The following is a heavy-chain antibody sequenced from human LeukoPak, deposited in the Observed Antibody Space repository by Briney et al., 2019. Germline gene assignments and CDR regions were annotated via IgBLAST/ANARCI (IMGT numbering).Heavy chain of an antibody. CDR1: GYTFTGYY. D-gene: IGHD3-3*02. CDR2: INPNSGGT. J-gene: IGHJ3*02. Sequence: ASVKVSCKASGYTFTGYYMHWVRQAPGQGLEWMGWINPNSGGTNYAQKFQGRVTMTRDTSISTAYMELSRLRSDDTAVYYCARDYEQSWSGNAFDIWGQGTMVTVSS. CDR3: ARDYEQSWSGNAFDI. V-gene: IGHV1-2*02.